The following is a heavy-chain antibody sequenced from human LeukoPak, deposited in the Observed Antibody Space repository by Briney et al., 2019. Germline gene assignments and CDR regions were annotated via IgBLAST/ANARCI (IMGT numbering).Heavy chain of an antibody. J-gene: IGHJ4*02. V-gene: IGHV1-46*01. CDR2: INPNGGST. CDR3: ARVERGYQATDY. Sequence: ASVKVSCKASGYIFTSNYMHWVRQAPGQGLEWMGIINPNGGSTTSAQRFQGRVTMTRDTSTSTIYMELSSLRSDDTALYYCARVERGYQATDYWGQGTLVTASS. D-gene: IGHD2-2*01. CDR1: GYIFTSNY.